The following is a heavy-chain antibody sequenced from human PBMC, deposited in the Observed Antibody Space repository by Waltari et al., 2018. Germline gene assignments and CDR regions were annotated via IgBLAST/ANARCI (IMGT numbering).Heavy chain of an antibody. V-gene: IGHV1-8*01. J-gene: IGHJ6*02. CDR2: MNPDSGST. CDR1: GYLFTRHD. CDR3: ARGLSSSWYGMDV. D-gene: IGHD6-13*01. Sequence: QVQLVQSGAEVKKPGASVKVSCKASGYLFTRHDINWVRQTTGQGLAWLGWMNPDSGSTGYLQKFQGRVTMTRDTSTTTAYMELSGLTSEDTAVYFCARGLSSSWYGMDVWGQGTTVIVS.